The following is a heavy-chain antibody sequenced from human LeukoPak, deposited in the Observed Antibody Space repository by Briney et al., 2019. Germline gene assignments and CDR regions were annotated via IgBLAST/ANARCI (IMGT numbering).Heavy chain of an antibody. CDR2: ISGSSSFL. CDR1: GFTFSTYT. V-gene: IGHV3-21*01. Sequence: GGSLRLSCTASGFTFSTYTMNWVRQAPGKGLEWVSSISGSSSFLYYADSLKGRFTISRDNAKNSLFLQMNSLRAEDTAVYYCARNTHWFDPWGQGTLVTVSS. J-gene: IGHJ5*02. CDR3: ARNTHWFDP.